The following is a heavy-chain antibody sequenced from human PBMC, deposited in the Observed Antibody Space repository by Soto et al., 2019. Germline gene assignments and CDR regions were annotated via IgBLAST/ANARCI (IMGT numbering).Heavy chain of an antibody. CDR1: GYTFTSYA. CDR2: INAGNGNT. Sequence: ASVKVSCKASGYTFTSYAMHWVRQAPGQRLEWMGWINAGNGNTKYSQKFQGRVTITRDASASTAYMELSSLRSEDTAVYYCAKGGGGYWFDPWGQGTLVTVSS. J-gene: IGHJ5*02. V-gene: IGHV1-3*01. D-gene: IGHD2-15*01. CDR3: AKGGGGYWFDP.